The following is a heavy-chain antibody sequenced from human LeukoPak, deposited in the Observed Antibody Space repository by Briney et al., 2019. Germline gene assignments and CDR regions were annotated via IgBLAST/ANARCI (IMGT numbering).Heavy chain of an antibody. V-gene: IGHV4-61*01. CDR1: GGSVSSGSYY. D-gene: IGHD3-10*01. J-gene: IGHJ6*02. CDR2: IYYSGST. Sequence: SETLSLTCTVSGGSVSSGSYYWSWIRQPPGKGLEWIGYIYYSGSTNYNPSLKSRVTISVDTSKNQFSLKLSSVTAADTAVYYCASTLWFGEAYMDVWGRGTTVTVSS. CDR3: ASTLWFGEAYMDV.